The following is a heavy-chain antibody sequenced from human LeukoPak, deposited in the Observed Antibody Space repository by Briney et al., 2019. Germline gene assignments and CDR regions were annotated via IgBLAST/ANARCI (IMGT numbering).Heavy chain of an antibody. CDR1: GGSIGSSAYS. CDR2: ISYTGTT. J-gene: IGHJ6*03. D-gene: IGHD3-10*01. Sequence: SETLSLTCTVSGGSIGSSAYSWGWIRQPPGKGLEWIGSISYTGTTYYNPSLKSRVTISLDTSKNQFSLKLSSVTAADTAVYYCARHKAMVRGVRYYYMDVWGKGTTVTISS. V-gene: IGHV4-39*01. CDR3: ARHKAMVRGVRYYYMDV.